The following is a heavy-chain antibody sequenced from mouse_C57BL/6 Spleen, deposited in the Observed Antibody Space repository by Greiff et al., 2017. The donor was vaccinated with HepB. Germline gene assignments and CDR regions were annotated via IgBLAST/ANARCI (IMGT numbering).Heavy chain of an antibody. Sequence: QVQLQQSGAELVKLGASVKLSCKASGYTFTEHTIHWVKQRFGQGLEWIGWFYPGSGSIKNNGKLKDKATLTADESSSTICMELSRLRSEDTAVYFCARHGSTVVATGEYFNYWGQGSTLTVSS. J-gene: IGHJ2*01. CDR1: GYTFTEHT. CDR2: FYPGSGSI. V-gene: IGHV1-62-2*01. CDR3: ARHGSTVVATGEYFNY. D-gene: IGHD1-1*01.